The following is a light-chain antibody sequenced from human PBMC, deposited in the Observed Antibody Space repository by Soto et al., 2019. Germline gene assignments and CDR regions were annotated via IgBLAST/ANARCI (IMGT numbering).Light chain of an antibody. CDR2: GNS. V-gene: IGLV1-40*01. Sequence: QSLLTQPPSVSGAPGQRVTISCTGSSSNIGAGYDVHWYQQLPGTAPKLLIYGNSNRPSGVPDRFSGSKSGTSASLAITGLQAQDEADYNCQSFDSSLSGWVFGGGTKLTVL. CDR3: QSFDSSLSGWV. J-gene: IGLJ3*02. CDR1: SSNIGAGYD.